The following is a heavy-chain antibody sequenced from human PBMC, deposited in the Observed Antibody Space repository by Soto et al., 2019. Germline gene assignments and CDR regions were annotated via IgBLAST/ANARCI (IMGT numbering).Heavy chain of an antibody. CDR2: IYSGGST. J-gene: IGHJ6*03. CDR3: ARDRRSSTVTTYYYYMDV. D-gene: IGHD4-17*01. Sequence: GGSLRLSCAASGFTVSSNYMSWVRQAPGKGLEWVSVIYSGGSTYYADSVKGRFTISRHNSKNTLYLQMNSLRAEDTAVYYCARDRRSSTVTTYYYYMDVWGKGTTVTVSS. CDR1: GFTVSSNY. V-gene: IGHV3-53*04.